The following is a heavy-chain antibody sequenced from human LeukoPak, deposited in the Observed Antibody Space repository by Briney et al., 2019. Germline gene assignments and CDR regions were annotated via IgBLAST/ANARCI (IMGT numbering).Heavy chain of an antibody. D-gene: IGHD3-10*01. V-gene: IGHV5-51*01. CDR3: ARRRVWFGELPDFDY. Sequence: GESLKISCKGSGYSFTSYWIGWVPQMPGKGLEWMGIIYPGDSDTRYSPSFQGQVTISADKSISTAYLQWSSLKASDTAMYYCARRRVWFGELPDFDYWGQGTLVTVSS. J-gene: IGHJ4*02. CDR2: IYPGDSDT. CDR1: GYSFTSYW.